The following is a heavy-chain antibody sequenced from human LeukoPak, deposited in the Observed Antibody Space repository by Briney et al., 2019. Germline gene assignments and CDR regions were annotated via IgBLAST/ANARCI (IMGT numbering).Heavy chain of an antibody. CDR3: ARDMHSSSYDYIWGSYRSIDY. CDR1: GFTFRSYS. V-gene: IGHV3-21*01. Sequence: GGSLRLSCAASGFTFRSYSMNWVLQAPGKGLEWVSSISSSSSYIYYADSVKGRFTISRDNAKNSLYLQMNSLRAEDTAVYYCARDMHSSSYDYIWGSYRSIDYWGQGTLVTVSS. D-gene: IGHD3-16*02. J-gene: IGHJ4*02. CDR2: ISSSSSYI.